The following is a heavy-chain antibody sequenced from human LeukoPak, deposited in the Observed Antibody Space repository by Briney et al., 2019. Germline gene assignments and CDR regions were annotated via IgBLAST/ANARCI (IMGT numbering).Heavy chain of an antibody. CDR1: GGSISSSSYY. J-gene: IGHJ5*02. D-gene: IGHD1-26*01. V-gene: IGHV4-39*01. CDR3: ARHEYSGSYYGLSWFDP. Sequence: KSSETLSLTCTVSGGSISSSSYYWGWIRQPPGKGLEWIGSIYYSGSTYYNPSLKSRVTISADTSKNQLSLKLSSLTAADTAVYYCARHEYSGSYYGLSWFDPWGQGTLVTVSS. CDR2: IYYSGST.